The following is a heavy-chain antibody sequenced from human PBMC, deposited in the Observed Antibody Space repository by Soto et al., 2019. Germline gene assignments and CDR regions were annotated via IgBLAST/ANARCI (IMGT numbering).Heavy chain of an antibody. CDR2: ISYDGSNK. CDR1: GFTFSSYA. D-gene: IGHD3-10*01. Sequence: GGSLRLSCAASGFTFSSYAMHWVRQAPGKGLEWVAVISYDGSNKYYADSVKGRFTISRDNSKNTLYLQMNSLRAEDTAVYYCARDKGVTMVRGVIITWGYLDYWGQGTLVTVSS. CDR3: ARDKGVTMVRGVIITWGYLDY. J-gene: IGHJ4*02. V-gene: IGHV3-30-3*01.